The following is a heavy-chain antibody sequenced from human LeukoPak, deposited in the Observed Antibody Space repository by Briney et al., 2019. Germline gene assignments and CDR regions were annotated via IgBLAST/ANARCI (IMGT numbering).Heavy chain of an antibody. CDR2: ISSSSSTI. CDR3: ARDICSSTSCQLDY. Sequence: GGSLRLSCAASGFTFSSYEMNWVRQAPGKGLEWVSYISSSSSTIYYADSVKGRFTISRDNAKNSLYLQMNSLRDEDTAVYYCARDICSSTSCQLDYWGQGTLVTVSS. J-gene: IGHJ4*02. V-gene: IGHV3-48*02. CDR1: GFTFSSYE. D-gene: IGHD2-2*01.